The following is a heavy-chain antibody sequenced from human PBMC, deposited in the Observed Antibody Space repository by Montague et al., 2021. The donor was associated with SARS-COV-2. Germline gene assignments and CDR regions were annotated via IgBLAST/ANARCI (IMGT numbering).Heavy chain of an antibody. CDR3: ARGARQGYGFRLGSFDS. Sequence: SETLSLTCAVYGGSLSGYYWNWIRQPPGKGLEWTGEINHSGSTNYNPFLKSRVTMSVDTSKNQFSLKLSSVTAADTAVYYCARGARQGYGFRLGSFDSWGQGTLVTVSS. D-gene: IGHD3-10*01. CDR2: INHSGST. CDR1: GGSLSGYY. V-gene: IGHV4-34*01. J-gene: IGHJ4*02.